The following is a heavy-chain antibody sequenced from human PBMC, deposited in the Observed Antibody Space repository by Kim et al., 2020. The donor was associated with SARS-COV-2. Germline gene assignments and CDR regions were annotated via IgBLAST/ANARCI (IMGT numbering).Heavy chain of an antibody. CDR2: IFYSGST. Sequence: SETLSLTCTVSGGSISSFYWSWIRQPPGKGLEWIGYIFYSGSTNYNPSLKSRVTISVDTSKNQFSLKMSSVTPADTAVYYCAGGYSGSYGRFDYWAGEPWSPSTQ. CDR1: GGSISSFY. J-gene: IGHJ4*02. CDR3: AGGYSGSYGRFDY. D-gene: IGHD1-26*01. V-gene: IGHV4-59*01.